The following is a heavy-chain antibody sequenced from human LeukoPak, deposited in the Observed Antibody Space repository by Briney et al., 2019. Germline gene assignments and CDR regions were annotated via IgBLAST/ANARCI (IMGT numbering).Heavy chain of an antibody. V-gene: IGHV3-23*01. CDR2: IGGNDYST. Sequence: GGSLRLSCVASGFSFSTYGMSWVRQPPGKGLEWVSGIGGNDYSTYYADSLKGRFTISKDTSKNTVFLQMNSLRAEDTAVYYCAKDSHSGYFDYWGQGTLVTVSS. CDR3: AKDSHSGYFDY. CDR1: GFSFSTYG. J-gene: IGHJ4*02. D-gene: IGHD1-26*01.